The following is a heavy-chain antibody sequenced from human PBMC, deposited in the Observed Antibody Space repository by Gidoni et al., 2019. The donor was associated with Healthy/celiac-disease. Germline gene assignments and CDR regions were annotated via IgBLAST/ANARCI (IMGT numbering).Heavy chain of an antibody. V-gene: IGHV3-33*01. CDR2: IWYDGSNK. J-gene: IGHJ6*03. Sequence: QVQLVESGGGVVQPGRSLRLSCAASGFTFSSYGMHWVRQAPGKGLGWVAVIWYDGSNKYYADSVKGRFTISRDNSKNTLYLQMNSLRAEDTAVYYCAREGHCSSTSCYLYYYYYYMDVWGKGTTVTVSS. CDR1: GFTFSSYG. D-gene: IGHD2-2*01. CDR3: AREGHCSSTSCYLYYYYYYMDV.